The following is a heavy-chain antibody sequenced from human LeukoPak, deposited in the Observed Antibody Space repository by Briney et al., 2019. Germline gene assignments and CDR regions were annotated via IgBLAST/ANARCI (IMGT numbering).Heavy chain of an antibody. CDR3: ANYDILTGYFY. Sequence: SVKVSCKASGGTFSSYAISWVRQAPGQGLEWMGGIIPIFGTANYAQKLQGRVTMTTDTSTSTAYMELRSLRSDDTAVYYCANYDILTGYFYWGQGTLVTVSS. D-gene: IGHD3-9*01. CDR2: IIPIFGTA. J-gene: IGHJ4*02. V-gene: IGHV1-69*05. CDR1: GGTFSSYA.